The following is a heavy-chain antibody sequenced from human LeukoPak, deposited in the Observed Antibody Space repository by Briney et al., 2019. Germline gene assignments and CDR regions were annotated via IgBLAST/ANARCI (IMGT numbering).Heavy chain of an antibody. CDR3: ARGQGYCTNGVCYTRSPFDY. V-gene: IGHV4-34*01. D-gene: IGHD2-8*01. CDR1: GGSFSGYY. CDR2: INHSGST. Sequence: SETLSLTCAVYGGSFSGYYWSWIRQPPGKGLEWIGKINHSGSTNYNPSLKSRVTISVDTSKNQFSLKLSSVTAADTAVYYCARGQGYCTNGVCYTRSPFDYWGQGTLVTVSS. J-gene: IGHJ4*02.